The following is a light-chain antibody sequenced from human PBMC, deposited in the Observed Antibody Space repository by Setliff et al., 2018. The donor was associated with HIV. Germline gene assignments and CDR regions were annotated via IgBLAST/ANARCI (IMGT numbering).Light chain of an antibody. CDR3: CSYAGSSSWV. Sequence: ALTQPASVSGSPGQSITISCTGTSSDVGSYNLVSWYQQHPGKAPKLMIYEVSKRPSGVSNRFSGSKSGSTASLTISGLQAEDETDYYCCSYAGSSSWVFGGGTQLTVL. V-gene: IGLV2-23*02. J-gene: IGLJ3*02. CDR1: SSDVGSYNL. CDR2: EVS.